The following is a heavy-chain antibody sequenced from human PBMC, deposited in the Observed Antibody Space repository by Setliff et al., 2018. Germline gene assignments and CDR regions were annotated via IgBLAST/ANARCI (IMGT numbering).Heavy chain of an antibody. CDR2: LRFDGKTQ. D-gene: IGHD3-22*01. V-gene: IGHV3-30*02. CDR3: ARGKGNGSGGYFGYDPFDV. J-gene: IGHJ3*01. CDR1: GFMFNSYG. Sequence: GGSLRLSCTASGFMFNSYGMHWVRQAPGKGLEWVAYLRFDGKTQHYADFAKGRFIISRDNFNNTLYLQMKGLGAEDTAHYYCARGKGNGSGGYFGYDPFDVWGQGTLVTVS.